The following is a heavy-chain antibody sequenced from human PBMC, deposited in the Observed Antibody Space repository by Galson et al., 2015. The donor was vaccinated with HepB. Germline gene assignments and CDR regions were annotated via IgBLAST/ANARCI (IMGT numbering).Heavy chain of an antibody. D-gene: IGHD4-17*01. J-gene: IGHJ5*02. CDR2: ISGSGGST. V-gene: IGHV3-23*01. CDR1: GFTFSSYA. Sequence: SLRLSCAASGFTFSSYAMSWVRQAPGKGLEWVSAISGSGGSTYYADSVKGRFTISRDNSKNTPYLQMNSLRAEDTAVYYCAKVSRDGNYHWFDPWGQGTLVTVSS. CDR3: AKVSRDGNYHWFDP.